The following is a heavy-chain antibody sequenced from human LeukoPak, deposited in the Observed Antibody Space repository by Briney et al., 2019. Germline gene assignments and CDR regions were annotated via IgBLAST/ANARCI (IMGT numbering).Heavy chain of an antibody. Sequence: SETLSLTCAVYGGSFSGYYWSWIRQPPGKGLEWIGEINHSGSTNYNPSLKSRVTISVDTSKNQFSLKLNSVTAADTAVYYCARGLRWTPLDYWGQGTLVTVSS. CDR3: ARGLRWTPLDY. V-gene: IGHV4-34*01. J-gene: IGHJ4*02. D-gene: IGHD4-23*01. CDR1: GGSFSGYY. CDR2: INHSGST.